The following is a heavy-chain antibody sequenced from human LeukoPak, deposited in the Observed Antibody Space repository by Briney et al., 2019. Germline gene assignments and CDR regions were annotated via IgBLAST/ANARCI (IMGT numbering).Heavy chain of an antibody. CDR1: GFTFSNYS. CDR2: INHNGNVN. D-gene: IGHD3-16*01. CDR3: ARGGGLDV. Sequence: GGSLRLSCAASGFTFSNYSMTWARQAPGKGLEWVASINHNGNVNYYVDSVKGRFTISRDNAKNSLYLQMSNLRAEDTAVYFCARGGGLDVWGQGATVTVSS. J-gene: IGHJ6*02. V-gene: IGHV3-7*03.